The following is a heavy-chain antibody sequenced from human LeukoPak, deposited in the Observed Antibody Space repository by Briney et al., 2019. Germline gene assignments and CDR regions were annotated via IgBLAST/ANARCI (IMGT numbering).Heavy chain of an antibody. CDR3: ARDYPWSRWVSYGMDV. Sequence: GSLRLSCAASGFTFSSYWMHWVRQAPGKGLVGVSRINSDGSSTSYADSVKGRFTISRDNAKNTLYLQMNSLRAEDTAVYYCARDYPWSRWVSYGMDVWGQGTTVTVSS. CDR2: INSDGSST. J-gene: IGHJ6*02. V-gene: IGHV3-74*01. CDR1: GFTFSSYW. D-gene: IGHD4-23*01.